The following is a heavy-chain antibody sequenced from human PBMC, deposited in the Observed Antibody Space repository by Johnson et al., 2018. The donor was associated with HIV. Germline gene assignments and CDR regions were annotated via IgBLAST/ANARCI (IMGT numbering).Heavy chain of an antibody. Sequence: VQLVESGGGLVQPGGSLRLSCAASGFTFSSYWMTWVRQAPGKGLEWVANIKQDGSEKHYLDSVKGRFTISRDNAKNSLYLQMNSLRAEDTALYYCARDESYRRYARTVLDIWGQGTMVTVSS. CDR2: IKQDGSEK. V-gene: IGHV3-7*05. CDR1: GFTFSSYW. CDR3: ARDESYRRYARTVLDI. D-gene: IGHD1-14*01. J-gene: IGHJ3*02.